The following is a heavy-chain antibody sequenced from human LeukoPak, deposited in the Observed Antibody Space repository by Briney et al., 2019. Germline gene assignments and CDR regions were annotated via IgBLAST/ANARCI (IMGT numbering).Heavy chain of an antibody. CDR2: ISSSSSYI. CDR1: GFTFSSYS. J-gene: IGHJ2*01. Sequence: GGSLRLSCAASGFTFSSYSMNWVRQAPGKGLEWVSSISSSSSYIYYADSVKGRFTISRDNAKNSLYLQMNSLRAEDTAVYYCARGRAGVAGRVNWYFDLWGRGTLVTVSS. V-gene: IGHV3-21*01. CDR3: ARGRAGVAGRVNWYFDL. D-gene: IGHD6-19*01.